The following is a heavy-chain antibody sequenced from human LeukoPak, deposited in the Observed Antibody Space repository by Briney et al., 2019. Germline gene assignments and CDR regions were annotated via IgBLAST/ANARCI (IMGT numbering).Heavy chain of an antibody. CDR1: GGSISSYY. Sequence: SETLSLTCTVSGGSISSYYWSWIRQPPGKELEWIGYIYYSGSTNYNPSLKSRVTISVDTSKNQFSLKLSSVTAADTAVYYCAREAREPDGDSSGYFDYWGQGTLVTVSS. V-gene: IGHV4-59*01. CDR3: AREAREPDGDSSGYFDY. D-gene: IGHD3-22*01. CDR2: IYYSGST. J-gene: IGHJ4*02.